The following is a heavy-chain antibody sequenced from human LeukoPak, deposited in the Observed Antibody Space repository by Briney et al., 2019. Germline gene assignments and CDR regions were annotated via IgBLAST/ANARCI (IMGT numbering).Heavy chain of an antibody. CDR3: ARENSGSYREFDY. J-gene: IGHJ4*02. Sequence: PSETLSLTCTVSGGSISSYYWSWIRQPPGKGLEWIGSIYTSGSTNYNASLKSRVSMSVDSSKSQCSLKLSSVTAADTALFYCARENSGSYREFDYWGQGTLVTVSS. V-gene: IGHV4-4*07. CDR1: GGSISSYY. D-gene: IGHD1-26*01. CDR2: IYTSGST.